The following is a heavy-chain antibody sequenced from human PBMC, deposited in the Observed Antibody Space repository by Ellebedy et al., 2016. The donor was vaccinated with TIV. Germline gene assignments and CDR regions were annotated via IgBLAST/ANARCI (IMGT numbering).Heavy chain of an antibody. CDR1: EGTFISYA. J-gene: IGHJ6*02. CDR3: ARGRVAAVGMDV. V-gene: IGHV1-69*04. Sequence: ASVKVSCKASEGTFISYAISWVRQAPVQGLEWMGRIIPILGIANYAQKFQGRVTITADKSTSTAYIELRSLRSDDTAVYYCARGRVAAVGMDVWGQGTTVTVSS. CDR2: IIPILGIA. D-gene: IGHD6-13*01.